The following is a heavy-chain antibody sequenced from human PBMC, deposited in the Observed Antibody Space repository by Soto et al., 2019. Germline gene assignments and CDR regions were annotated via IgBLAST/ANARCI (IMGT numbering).Heavy chain of an antibody. CDR1: GFTFDDYA. J-gene: IGHJ6*02. CDR2: LSWKGVTI. Sequence: EVQLVESGGGLVQPGRSLRLSCAASGFTFDDYAMHWVRQVPGKGLQWVSGLSWKGVTIGYAAPVKGRFTISRDNAKKSLYLQMDGVRPDATALYYCAASRPYDSSDYSGFHYGMAVWGLGTTVTVS. CDR3: AASRPYDSSDYSGFHYGMAV. V-gene: IGHV3-9*01. D-gene: IGHD3-22*01.